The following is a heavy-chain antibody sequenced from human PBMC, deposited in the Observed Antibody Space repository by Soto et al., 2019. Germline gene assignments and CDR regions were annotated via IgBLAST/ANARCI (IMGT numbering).Heavy chain of an antibody. D-gene: IGHD4-17*01. Sequence: EVQLLESGGGLVQPGGSLRLSCAASGFTFSSCAMSWDRQAPQKGLEWVSGISGSGGSTYYADSVKGRFTISRDSSKNTLYLQMNSLGAEDTAVYYCAKEMTAVTTGGLRPFDYWGQGMLVTVSS. J-gene: IGHJ4*02. CDR3: AKEMTAVTTGGLRPFDY. CDR2: ISGSGGST. V-gene: IGHV3-23*01. CDR1: GFTFSSCA.